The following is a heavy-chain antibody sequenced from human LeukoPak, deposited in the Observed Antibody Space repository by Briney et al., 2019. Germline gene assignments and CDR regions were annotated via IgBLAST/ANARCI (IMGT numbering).Heavy chain of an antibody. CDR1: GGSISSYY. CDR3: FDY. CDR2: IYYSGST. D-gene: IGHD3-9*01. Sequence: SETLSLTCTVSGGSISSYYWSWIRQPPGKGLEWIGYIYYSGSTNYNPSLKSRVTISVDTSKNQFSLKLYCARVTGYMIEDYFDYWGQGILVTVSS. J-gene: IGHJ4*02. V-gene: IGHV4-59*01.